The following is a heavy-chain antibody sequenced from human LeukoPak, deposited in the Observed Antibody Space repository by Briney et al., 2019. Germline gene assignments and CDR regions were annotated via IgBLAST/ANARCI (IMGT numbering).Heavy chain of an antibody. CDR2: IAHHGNDK. J-gene: IGHJ4*02. D-gene: IGHD2-21*02. CDR3: ETVGDWSCTD. CDR1: GVPFNKNA. Sequence: GGSLRLSCVASGVPFNKNAMHWVRQGPGKGLEWVAYIAHHGNDKYYADSVKGRFTISRDNSKRTLYLQLNSLRLDDTAVYYCETVGDWSCTDWGQGALVTVSS. V-gene: IGHV3-30*02.